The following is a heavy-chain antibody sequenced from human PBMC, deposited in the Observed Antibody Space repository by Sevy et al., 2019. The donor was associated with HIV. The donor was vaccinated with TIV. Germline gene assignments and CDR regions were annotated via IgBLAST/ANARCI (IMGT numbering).Heavy chain of an antibody. J-gene: IGHJ4*02. V-gene: IGHV3-53*01. CDR2: IYSGGST. D-gene: IGHD6-13*01. CDR3: ARDDGSRGIDY. Sequence: LSLTCAASGFTVTSNYMSWVRQAPGKGLEWVSVIYSGGSTYYAGSVKGRFTISRDNSKNTLYLQMNSLRAEDTAVYYCARDDGSRGIDYWGQGTLVTVSS. CDR1: GFTVTSNY.